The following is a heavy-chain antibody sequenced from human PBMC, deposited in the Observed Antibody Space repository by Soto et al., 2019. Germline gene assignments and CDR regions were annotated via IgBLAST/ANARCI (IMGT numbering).Heavy chain of an antibody. V-gene: IGHV1-3*01. D-gene: IGHD1-1*01. CDR3: ARDLTGTPQWADAFDI. CDR1: GYTFTSYA. Sequence: QVQLVQSGAEVKKPGASVKVSCKASGYTFTSYAMHWVRQAPGQRLEWMGWINAGNGNTKYSQKFQVRVTITRDTSASTAYMELSSLRSEDTAVYYCARDLTGTPQWADAFDIWGQGTMVTVSS. J-gene: IGHJ3*02. CDR2: INAGNGNT.